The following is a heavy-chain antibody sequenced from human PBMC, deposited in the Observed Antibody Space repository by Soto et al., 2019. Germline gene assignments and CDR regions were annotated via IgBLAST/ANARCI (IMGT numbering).Heavy chain of an antibody. J-gene: IGHJ5*02. D-gene: IGHD3-16*01. CDR2: IHHSGTT. CDR1: GGSISGGSISGFY. CDR3: ARISTIMTKGWFDP. V-gene: IGHV4-61*08. Sequence: QVQLQESGPGLVKPSETLSLTCTVSGGSISGGSISGFYWSWIRQSPEKGLEYIGYIHHSGTTNYIPSLQSRVTISVDTSKNQFSLKLSSVTATDTAVYYCARISTIMTKGWFDPWGQGTLVTVSS.